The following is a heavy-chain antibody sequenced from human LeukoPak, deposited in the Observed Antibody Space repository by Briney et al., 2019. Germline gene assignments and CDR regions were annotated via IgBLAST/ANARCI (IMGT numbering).Heavy chain of an antibody. CDR2: IYYSGST. CDR1: GGSISSYY. CDR3: ARTQAGAGRSYDFWSGYSHPLDY. Sequence: SETLSLTCTVSGGSISSYYWSWIRQPPGKGLEWIGYIYYSGSTNYNPSLKSRVTISVDTSKNQFSLKLSSVTAADTAVYYCARTQAGAGRSYDFWSGYSHPLDYWGQGTLVTVSS. D-gene: IGHD3-3*01. J-gene: IGHJ4*02. V-gene: IGHV4-59*08.